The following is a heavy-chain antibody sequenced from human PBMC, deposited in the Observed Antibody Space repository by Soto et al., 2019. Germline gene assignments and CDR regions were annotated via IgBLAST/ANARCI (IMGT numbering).Heavy chain of an antibody. Sequence: SETLSLTCAVYGVSFSGYYWSWIRQPPGKGLEWIGEINHSGSTNYNPSLKSRVTISVDTSKNQFSLKLSSVTAADTAVYYCAREARWNKRRFDPWGQGTLVTVSS. V-gene: IGHV4-34*01. J-gene: IGHJ5*02. CDR3: AREARWNKRRFDP. CDR1: GVSFSGYY. CDR2: INHSGST. D-gene: IGHD1-1*01.